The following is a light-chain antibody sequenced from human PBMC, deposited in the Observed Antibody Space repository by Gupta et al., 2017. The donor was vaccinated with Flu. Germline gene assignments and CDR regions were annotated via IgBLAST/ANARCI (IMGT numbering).Light chain of an antibody. CDR3: AVWDDGLDGVL. CDR2: SSD. J-gene: IGLJ3*02. Sequence: QSVLRQPPSASGTPGQRVTISCSGTTSNIGTNSVNWYQQVPGAAPKLIVYSSDQRPSGVPGRFSGSKSGTSASLAISGLQPEDEADYYCAVWDDGLDGVLFGGGTNVAVL. CDR1: TSNIGTNS. V-gene: IGLV1-44*01.